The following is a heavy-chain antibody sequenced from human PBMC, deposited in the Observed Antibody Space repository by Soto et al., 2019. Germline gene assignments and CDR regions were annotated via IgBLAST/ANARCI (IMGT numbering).Heavy chain of an antibody. V-gene: IGHV4-34*01. D-gene: IGHD2-2*01. Sequence: QVQLQQWGAGLLKPSETLSLTCAVYGGSFSGYYWSWIRQPPGKGLEWIGEINHSGSTNYNPSLRSRVTISVDTSKNQFSLKLSSVTAADTAVYYCARGYCSSTSCYVYFDYWGQGTLVTVSS. CDR1: GGSFSGYY. J-gene: IGHJ4*02. CDR3: ARGYCSSTSCYVYFDY. CDR2: INHSGST.